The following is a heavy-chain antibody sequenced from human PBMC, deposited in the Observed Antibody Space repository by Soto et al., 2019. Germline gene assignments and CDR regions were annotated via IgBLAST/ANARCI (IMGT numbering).Heavy chain of an antibody. J-gene: IGHJ4*02. D-gene: IGHD3-10*01. V-gene: IGHV3-74*01. CDR1: GFTFNNHW. CDR2: IKGDASST. CDR3: ARGGLGTYLLDY. Sequence: VQLVESGGGLVQPGGSLRLSCAASGFTFNNHWIHWVRQAPGKGLVWVSRIKGDASSTNDADSVEGRFSISRDNAKNTVYLQMYSLRVEDTAVYYCARGGLGTYLLDYWGQGILVTVSS.